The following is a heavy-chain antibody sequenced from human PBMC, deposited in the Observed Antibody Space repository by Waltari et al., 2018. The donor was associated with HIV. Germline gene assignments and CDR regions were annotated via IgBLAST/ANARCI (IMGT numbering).Heavy chain of an antibody. Sequence: QVQLQESGPGLVKPSGTLSLTCAVSGGSISSSNWWSWVRQPPGKGLEWIGDIYHSGSTNDNPSLKSRVTISVDKSKNQFSLKLSSVTAADTAVYYCASLVDTAMVHNHPNQFDYWGQGTLVTVSS. V-gene: IGHV4-4*02. CDR2: IYHSGST. CDR3: ASLVDTAMVHNHPNQFDY. D-gene: IGHD5-18*01. J-gene: IGHJ4*02. CDR1: GGSISSSNW.